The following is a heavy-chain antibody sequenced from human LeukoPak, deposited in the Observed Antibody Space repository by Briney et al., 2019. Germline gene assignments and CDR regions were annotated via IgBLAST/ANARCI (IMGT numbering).Heavy chain of an antibody. CDR1: GGTFSIYT. V-gene: IGHV1-69*04. CDR2: IIPILGIA. J-gene: IGHJ5*02. CDR3: ARDVLDLGYWSGTSCFQPFIWFDP. Sequence: GASVKLSCNASGGTFSIYTISWVRQAPGQGLEWMGRIIPILGIANYAQKFQGRVTITADKSKSTAYMELSSLRSEDTAVYYCARDVLDLGYWSGTSCFQPFIWFDPWGQGTLVTVSS. D-gene: IGHD2-2*01.